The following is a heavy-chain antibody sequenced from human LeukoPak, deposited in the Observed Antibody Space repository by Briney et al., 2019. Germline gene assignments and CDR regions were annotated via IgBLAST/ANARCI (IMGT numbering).Heavy chain of an antibody. V-gene: IGHV1-24*01. CDR1: GYTLTELS. CDR2: FDPEDGET. J-gene: IGHJ5*02. CDR3: ATAIAMVPTWDRGGWFDP. D-gene: IGHD5-18*01. Sequence: ASVKVSCKVSGYTLTELSMHWVRQAPGKGLEWMGGFDPEDGETIYAQKFQGRVTKTEDTSTDTAYMELSSLRSEDTAVYYCATAIAMVPTWDRGGWFDPWGQGTLVTVSS.